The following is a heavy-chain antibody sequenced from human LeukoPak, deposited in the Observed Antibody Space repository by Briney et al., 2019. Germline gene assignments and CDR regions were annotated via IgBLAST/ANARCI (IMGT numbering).Heavy chain of an antibody. Sequence: SQTLSLTCTVSGGSISSGDYYWSWIRQPPGKGLEWIGYIYYSGSTYYNPSLKSRVTISVDTSKNQFSLKLSSETAADTAVYYCARDRVVVTASSDAFDIWGQGTMVTVSS. CDR2: IYYSGST. D-gene: IGHD2-21*02. J-gene: IGHJ3*02. CDR1: GGSISSGDYY. V-gene: IGHV4-30-4*01. CDR3: ARDRVVVTASSDAFDI.